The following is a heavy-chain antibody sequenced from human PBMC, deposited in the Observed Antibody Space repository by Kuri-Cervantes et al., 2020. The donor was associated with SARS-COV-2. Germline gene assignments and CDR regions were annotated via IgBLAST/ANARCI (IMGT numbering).Heavy chain of an antibody. J-gene: IGHJ4*02. CDR1: GFIFSGYW. CDR3: AKAISPDYGDRALDY. CDR2: IEQNGRGK. Sequence: ETLSLTCAASGFIFSGYWMSWVRQAPGKGLEWVANIEQNGRGKHYLDSVRGRFTISRDNANNSLYLQMNSLRAEDTAIYYCAKAISPDYGDRALDYWGQGTQVTVSS. V-gene: IGHV3-7*01. D-gene: IGHD4-17*01.